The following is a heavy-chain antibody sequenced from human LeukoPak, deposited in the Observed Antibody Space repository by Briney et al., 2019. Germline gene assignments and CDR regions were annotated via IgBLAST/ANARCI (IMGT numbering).Heavy chain of an antibody. J-gene: IGHJ6*03. CDR2: ISAYNGNT. V-gene: IGHV1-18*04. D-gene: IGHD3-22*01. CDR1: GYTFTGYY. CDR3: TRGSIAYYYMDV. Sequence: GASVKVSCKASGYTFTGYYMHWVRQAPGQGLEWMGWISAYNGNTNYAQKLQGRVTMTTDTSTSTAYMELRSLRSDDTAVYYCTRGSIAYYYMDVLGKGTTVTISS.